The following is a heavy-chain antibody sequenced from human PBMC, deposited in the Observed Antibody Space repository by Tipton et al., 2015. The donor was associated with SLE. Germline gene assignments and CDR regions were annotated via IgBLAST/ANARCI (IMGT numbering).Heavy chain of an antibody. D-gene: IGHD3-10*01. V-gene: IGHV4-59*02. Sequence: LRLSCTVSGGSVSCYYWSWIRQPPGKGLEWIGYVYFSGSTNYNPSLKSRVTISVDTSKNQFSLKLSSVTAADTAVYYCARVGFGGADAFDIWGQGTMVTVSS. J-gene: IGHJ3*02. CDR3: ARVGFGGADAFDI. CDR2: VYFSGST. CDR1: GGSVSCYY.